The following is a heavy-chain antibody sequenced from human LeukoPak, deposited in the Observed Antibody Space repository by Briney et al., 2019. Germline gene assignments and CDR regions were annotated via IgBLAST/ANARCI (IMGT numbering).Heavy chain of an antibody. CDR3: ARVRCSSTSCYGWFDP. CDR2: INHSGST. CDR1: GGSFSGYY. J-gene: IGHJ5*02. V-gene: IGHV4-34*01. Sequence: PSETLSLTCAVYGGSFSGYYWSWIRQPPGKGLEWIGEINHSGSTNYNPSLKSRVTISVDTSKNQFSLKLSSVTAADTAVYYCARVRCSSTSCYGWFDPWGQGTLVTVSS. D-gene: IGHD2-2*01.